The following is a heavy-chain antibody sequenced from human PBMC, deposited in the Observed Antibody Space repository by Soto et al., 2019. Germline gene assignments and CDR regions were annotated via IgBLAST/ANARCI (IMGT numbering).Heavy chain of an antibody. Sequence: GGSLRLSCAASGFTFSSYAMHWVRQAPGKGLEWVAVISYDGSNKYYADSVKGRFTISRDNSKNTLYLQMNSLRAEDTAVYYCARDRDGYNRYYYGMDVWGQGTTVTVSS. V-gene: IGHV3-30-3*01. CDR1: GFTFSSYA. CDR3: ARDRDGYNRYYYGMDV. CDR2: ISYDGSNK. J-gene: IGHJ6*02. D-gene: IGHD5-12*01.